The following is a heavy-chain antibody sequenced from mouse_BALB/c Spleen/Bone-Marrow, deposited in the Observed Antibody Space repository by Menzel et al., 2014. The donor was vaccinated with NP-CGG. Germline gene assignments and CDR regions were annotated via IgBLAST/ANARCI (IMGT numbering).Heavy chain of an antibody. CDR2: ISDGGSYT. D-gene: IGHD1-2*01. CDR1: GFTFSDYY. V-gene: IGHV5-4*02. J-gene: IGHJ3*01. CDR3: ARGGAHYYGRGFTY. Sequence: EVKLVESGGNLVKPGGSLKLSCAASGFTFSDYYMYWVRQTPEKRLEWVATISDGGSYTYYPDSVKGRFTISRDNAKNSLYLQVNSLKSEDSAMYYCARGGAHYYGRGFTYWGQGTLVTVSA.